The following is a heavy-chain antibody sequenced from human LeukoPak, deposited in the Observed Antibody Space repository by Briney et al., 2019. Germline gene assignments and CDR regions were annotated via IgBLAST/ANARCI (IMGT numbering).Heavy chain of an antibody. J-gene: IGHJ6*02. CDR1: GFTFSSYA. D-gene: IGHD2-15*01. Sequence: GRSLRLSCAASGFTFSSYAMHWVRQAPGKGLECVTCISYDGSNKYYADSVKGRFTISRDNSKNTLFLQMNSLRAEDTAVYYCARERVAAYYGMDVWGQGTTVTVSS. V-gene: IGHV3-30-3*01. CDR3: ARERVAAYYGMDV. CDR2: ISYDGSNK.